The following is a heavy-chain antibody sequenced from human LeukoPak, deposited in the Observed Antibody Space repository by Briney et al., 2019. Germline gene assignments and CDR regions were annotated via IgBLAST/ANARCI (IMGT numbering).Heavy chain of an antibody. CDR3: ARDPGHSYGYVGFDY. CDR1: GFTFSSYS. Sequence: GGSLRLSCAASGFTFSSYSMNWVRQAPGKGLEWVSYISSSSSTIYYADSVKGRFTISRDNAKNSLYLQMNSLRAEDTAVYYCARDPGHSYGYVGFDYWGQGTLVTVSS. CDR2: ISSSSSTI. D-gene: IGHD5-18*01. J-gene: IGHJ4*02. V-gene: IGHV3-48*01.